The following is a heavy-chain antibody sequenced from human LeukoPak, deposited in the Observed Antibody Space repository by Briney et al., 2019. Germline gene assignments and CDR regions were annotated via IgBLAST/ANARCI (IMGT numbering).Heavy chain of an antibody. CDR3: ARDGAEGDNSAFDI. D-gene: IGHD3-22*01. CDR2: TRDRRRGYTT. Sequence: GGSLRLSGAASGVTLSDHHMDWVRKAPGKGLEWVGRTRDRRRGYTTEYAASVKGRFTISRDDSKTLVYLQMNSLKTEDTAVYFCARDGAEGDNSAFDIWGQGTVVTVSS. V-gene: IGHV3-72*01. CDR1: GVTLSDHH. J-gene: IGHJ3*02.